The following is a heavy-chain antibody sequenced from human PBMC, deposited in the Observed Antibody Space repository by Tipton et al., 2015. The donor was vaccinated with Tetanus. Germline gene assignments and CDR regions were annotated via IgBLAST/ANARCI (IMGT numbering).Heavy chain of an antibody. Sequence: TLSLTCTVSGGSVNTGDFLWTWIRQHPRTGLEWIGYISNRGNSYSNPSLKGRVSLSVDKSASQFSLRLTSVTSADSAVYYCAAESARGNNWFDPWGRGVLVNVPS. J-gene: IGHJ5*02. V-gene: IGHV4-31*03. CDR2: ISNRGNS. CDR3: AAESARGNNWFDP. CDR1: GGSVNTGDFL.